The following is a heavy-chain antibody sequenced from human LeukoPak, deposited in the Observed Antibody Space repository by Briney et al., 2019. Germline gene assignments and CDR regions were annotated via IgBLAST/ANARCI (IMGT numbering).Heavy chain of an antibody. CDR2: ISSNGGST. CDR1: GFTFSSYA. CDR3: AKARETSGFYRYFDY. D-gene: IGHD3-22*01. V-gene: IGHV3-64*01. Sequence: SGGSLRLSCAASGFTFSSYAMHWVRQAPGKGLEYVSAISSNGGSTYYANSVKGRFTISRDNSKNTLYLRMDTLGADDTAVYYCAKARETSGFYRYFDYWGQGTLVTVSS. J-gene: IGHJ4*02.